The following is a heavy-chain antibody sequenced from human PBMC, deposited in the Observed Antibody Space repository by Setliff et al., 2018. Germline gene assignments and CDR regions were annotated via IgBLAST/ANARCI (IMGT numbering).Heavy chain of an antibody. D-gene: IGHD5-12*01. CDR2: IHHSGIT. V-gene: IGHV4-38-2*01. Sequence: PSETLSLTCDVFSYSISTGYYWGWIRQPPGKGLEWIGYIHHSGITYYNPSLRSRVTLSVDTSKNQFSLRLTSVTAADTAVYYCARADSGYDGEYYFDYWGQGTLVTAPQ. J-gene: IGHJ4*02. CDR1: SYSISTGYY. CDR3: ARADSGYDGEYYFDY.